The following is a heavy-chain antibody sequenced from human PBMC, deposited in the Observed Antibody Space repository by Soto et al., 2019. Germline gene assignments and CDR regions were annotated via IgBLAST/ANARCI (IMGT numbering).Heavy chain of an antibody. J-gene: IGHJ4*02. CDR1: GGSISSSSYY. CDR3: ARARATIAAAAIFDC. CDR2: IYYSGYT. D-gene: IGHD6-13*01. Sequence: AETLSLTCTVSGGSISSSSYYWGWIRQPPGKGLEWIGSIYYSGYTYYNPSLKSRVTISVDKSKNQFSLKLTSVTAADTAVYYCARARATIAAAAIFDCWGQGTLVTVSS. V-gene: IGHV4-39*07.